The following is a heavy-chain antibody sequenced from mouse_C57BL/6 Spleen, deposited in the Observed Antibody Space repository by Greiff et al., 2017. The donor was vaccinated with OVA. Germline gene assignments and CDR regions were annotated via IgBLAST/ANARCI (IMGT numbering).Heavy chain of an antibody. D-gene: IGHD4-1*02. CDR3: ARSGYRNWVFAY. CDR1: GYAFSSSW. CDR2: IYPGDGDT. V-gene: IGHV1-82*01. J-gene: IGHJ3*01. Sequence: VQLQQSGPELVKPEASVKISCKASGYAFSSSWMNWVKQRPGKGLEWIGRIYPGDGDTNYNGKFKGKATLTADKSSSTAYMQLSSLTSEDSAVYFCARSGYRNWVFAYWGQGTLVTVSA.